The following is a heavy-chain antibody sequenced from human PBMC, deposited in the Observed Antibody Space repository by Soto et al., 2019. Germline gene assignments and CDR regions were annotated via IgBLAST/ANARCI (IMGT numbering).Heavy chain of an antibody. J-gene: IGHJ6*02. CDR1: GFTFSRYG. CDR2: ILYDGSKK. D-gene: IGHD6-19*01. Sequence: ESGGGVVQPGRSLRLSCAASGFTFSRYGMHWVRQAPGKGLEWVAVILYDGSKKYYADSVKGRFTISRDNSKNTLYLQMSSLRAEDTALYYCVKDGSSGWPYFDDMDVWGQGTTVTVSS. CDR3: VKDGSSGWPYFDDMDV. V-gene: IGHV3-30*18.